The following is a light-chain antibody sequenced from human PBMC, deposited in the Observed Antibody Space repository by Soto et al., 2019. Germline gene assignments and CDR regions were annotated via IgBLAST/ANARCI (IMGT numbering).Light chain of an antibody. CDR3: MQRLQTRT. CDR2: LGS. V-gene: IGKV2-28*01. CDR1: QSLLHSNAYNY. Sequence: DIVMTQSPLSLPVTPGEPASISCRSSQSLLHSNAYNYLDWYLQKPAQSPQLLIYLGSNRASGVPDMFSGSGSGTDFTLKVSRLEAEDVGVYCCMQRLQTRTVGQGTKVESK. J-gene: IGKJ1*01.